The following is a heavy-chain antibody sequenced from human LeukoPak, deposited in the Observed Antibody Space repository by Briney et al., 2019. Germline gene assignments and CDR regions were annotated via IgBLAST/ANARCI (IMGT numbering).Heavy chain of an antibody. Sequence: PGGSLRLSCAASGFTFNNYSVNWVRQAPGKGLDWISYIGSSSLIIYYAASVKGRFTISRDNAKNSLSLQMNSLRAEDTAVYYCARGISAVVPRALDLWGQGTMVTVSS. D-gene: IGHD2-15*01. CDR3: ARGISAVVPRALDL. CDR2: IGSSSLII. CDR1: GFTFNNYS. J-gene: IGHJ3*01. V-gene: IGHV3-48*04.